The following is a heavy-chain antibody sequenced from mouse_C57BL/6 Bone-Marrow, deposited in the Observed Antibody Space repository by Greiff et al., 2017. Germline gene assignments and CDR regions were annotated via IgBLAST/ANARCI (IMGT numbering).Heavy chain of an antibody. V-gene: IGHV1-18*01. Sequence: EVKLVESGPELVKPGASVKIPCKASGYTFTDYNMDWVKQSHGKSLEWIGDINPNNGGTIYNQKFKGKATLTVDKSSSTAYMELRSLTSEDTAVYYWAREGDYGGGPWFAYWGQGTLVTVSA. D-gene: IGHD2-4*01. J-gene: IGHJ3*01. CDR2: INPNNGGT. CDR1: GYTFTDYN. CDR3: AREGDYGGGPWFAY.